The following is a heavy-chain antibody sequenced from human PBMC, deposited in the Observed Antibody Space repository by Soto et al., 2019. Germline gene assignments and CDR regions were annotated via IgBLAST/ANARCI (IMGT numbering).Heavy chain of an antibody. CDR3: ATAHAPRLGSCLDL. J-gene: IGHJ5*02. CDR2: IWYDGGSE. D-gene: IGHD2-8*01. CDR1: GFTFSAYG. V-gene: IGHV3-33*01. Sequence: QVQLVESGGGVVQPGRSLRLSCAASGFTFSAYGMHWVRQAPGEGLEWVAVIWYDGGSEYYADSVEGRFTVSRANAKNTVYLPMDTLRADDTPVSSSATAHAPRLGSCLDLWGQGTLVTVSS.